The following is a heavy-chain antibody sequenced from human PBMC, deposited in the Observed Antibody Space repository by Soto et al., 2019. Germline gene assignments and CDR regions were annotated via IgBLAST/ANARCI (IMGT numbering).Heavy chain of an antibody. Sequence: GGSLRLSCAASGFTFSSYAMSWVRQAPGKGLEWVSAISGSGGSTYYADSVKGRFTISIDNSKKTLYLQMNSLRAEDTAVYYCVRVPAAAYYYYYMDVWGKGTTVTVSS. J-gene: IGHJ6*03. CDR1: GFTFSSYA. D-gene: IGHD2-2*01. CDR2: ISGSGGST. V-gene: IGHV3-23*01. CDR3: VRVPAAAYYYYYMDV.